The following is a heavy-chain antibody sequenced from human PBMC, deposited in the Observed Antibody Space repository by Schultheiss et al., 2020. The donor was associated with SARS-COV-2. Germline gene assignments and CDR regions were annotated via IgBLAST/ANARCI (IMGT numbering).Heavy chain of an antibody. D-gene: IGHD2-21*01. J-gene: IGHJ4*02. CDR1: GFTFSSYS. CDR2: ISSSSSYI. Sequence: GESLKISCAASGFTFSSYSMNWVRQAPGKGLEWVSSISSSSSYIYYADSVKGRFTISRDNSKNTLYLQMNSLRAEDTAVYFCAKETTMIGVPLFDSWGQGALVTVSS. V-gene: IGHV3-21*04. CDR3: AKETTMIGVPLFDS.